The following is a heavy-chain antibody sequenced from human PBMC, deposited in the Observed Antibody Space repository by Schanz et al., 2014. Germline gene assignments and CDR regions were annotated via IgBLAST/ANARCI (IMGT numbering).Heavy chain of an antibody. Sequence: QVQLVQSGGEMKKPGASVKVSCKASGYTFSSYGITWVRQAPGQGLEWMGWINGYNGHTLYAQKFQGRVTMTTDTSTSTSYMELTSLRFDDTAVYFCARDFSAYVGNYFDYWGHGTLVTVSS. D-gene: IGHD5-12*01. CDR1: GYTFSSYG. V-gene: IGHV1-18*01. CDR2: INGYNGHT. J-gene: IGHJ4*01. CDR3: ARDFSAYVGNYFDY.